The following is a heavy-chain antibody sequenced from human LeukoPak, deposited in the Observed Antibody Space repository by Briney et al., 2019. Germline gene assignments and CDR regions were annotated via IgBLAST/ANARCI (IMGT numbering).Heavy chain of an antibody. V-gene: IGHV3-15*01. Sequence: GGSLRLSCAASGFTVSTTYMTWVRQAPGKGLEWVGRIKSKTDGGTTDYAAPVKGTFTISRDDSKNTLSLQMNSLKTEDTAVYYCTTVTRSHYWGQGTLVTVSS. CDR3: TTVTRSHY. D-gene: IGHD3-16*01. CDR1: GFTVSTTY. CDR2: IKSKTDGGTT. J-gene: IGHJ4*02.